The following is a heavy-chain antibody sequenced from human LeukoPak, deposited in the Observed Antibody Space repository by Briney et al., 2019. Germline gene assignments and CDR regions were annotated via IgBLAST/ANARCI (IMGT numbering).Heavy chain of an antibody. CDR2: IKTDGSEN. D-gene: IGHD6-19*01. CDR3: VKNDGWFHLAQ. V-gene: IGHV3-7*03. Sequence: PGGSLRLSCEASGFYFREHWMDWVRQSPGKGLEWVGHIKTDGSENYYLDSLKGRISISRDNTNNALYLQMNSLRVEDTAVYYCVKNDGWFHLAQWGQGTLVTVSS. J-gene: IGHJ4*02. CDR1: GFYFREHW.